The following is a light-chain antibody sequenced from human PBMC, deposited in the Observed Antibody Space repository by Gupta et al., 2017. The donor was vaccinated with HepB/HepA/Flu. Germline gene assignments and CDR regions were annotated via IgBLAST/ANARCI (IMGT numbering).Light chain of an antibody. V-gene: IGKV3-20*01. Sequence: EIVLTQSPGTLSLSPGKRATLSCRASQSVSSKCLAWYQQKPGQAPRLLIYGASSRATGIPDRFSGSGYGKDFTLTINRREPEDFAVYYCQRYDSYPPWTFGQGTKVEIK. CDR1: QSVSSKC. CDR2: GAS. CDR3: QRYDSYPPWT. J-gene: IGKJ1*01.